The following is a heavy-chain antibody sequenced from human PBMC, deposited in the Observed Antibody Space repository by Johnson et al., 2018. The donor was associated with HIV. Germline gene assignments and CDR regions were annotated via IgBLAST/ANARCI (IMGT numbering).Heavy chain of an antibody. CDR3: ARDGGIAATDAFDI. V-gene: IGHV3-66*01. Sequence: EVQLVESGGGLVKPGGSLRLSCAASGFTFSDYYMSWIRQAPGKGLEWVSVLYSGCSTYYADSVKGRFTISRDNSKNTLYLQMNSLRAEDTAVYYCARDGGIAATDAFDIWGQGTMVTVSS. CDR2: LYSGCST. D-gene: IGHD6-13*01. J-gene: IGHJ3*02. CDR1: GFTFSDYY.